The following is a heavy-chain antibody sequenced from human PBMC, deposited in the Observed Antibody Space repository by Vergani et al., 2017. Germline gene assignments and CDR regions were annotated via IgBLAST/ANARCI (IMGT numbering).Heavy chain of an antibody. V-gene: IGHV4-59*01. CDR2: IHYSGST. J-gene: IGHJ2*01. CDR1: GGSISSYY. D-gene: IGHD6-25*01. Sequence: QVQLQESGPGLVKPSETLSLTCTVAGGSISSYYWSWIRHPPGKGLEWIGYIHYSGSTNYNPSLKSRVTISVDTSKNQFSLKLSSVTAAATAVYYCARTIIAAAGEYFDLWGRGTLVTVSS. CDR3: ARTIIAAAGEYFDL.